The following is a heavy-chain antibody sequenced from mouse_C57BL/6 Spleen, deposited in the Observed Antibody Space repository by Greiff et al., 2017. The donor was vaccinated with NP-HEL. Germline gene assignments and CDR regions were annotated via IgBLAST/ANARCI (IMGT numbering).Heavy chain of an antibody. CDR2: ISDGGSYT. J-gene: IGHJ3*01. D-gene: IGHD2-5*01. Sequence: EVQRVESGGGLVKPGGSLKLSCAASGFTFSSYAMSWVRQTPEKRLEWVATISDGGSYTYYPDNVKGRFTISRDNAKNNLYLQMSHLKSEDTAMYYCARETYYSNSWFAYWGQGTLVTVSA. CDR1: GFTFSSYA. V-gene: IGHV5-4*01. CDR3: ARETYYSNSWFAY.